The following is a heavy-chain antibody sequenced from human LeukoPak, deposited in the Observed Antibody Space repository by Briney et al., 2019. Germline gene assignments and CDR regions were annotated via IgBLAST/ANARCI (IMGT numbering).Heavy chain of an antibody. CDR3: ARDDGSWSYLFDF. CDR1: GYTFTGYS. J-gene: IGHJ4*02. V-gene: IGHV1-2*02. Sequence: ASVKVSCKASGYTFTGYSMNWVRQAPGQGLEWMGWINPNSGGTNYAQKFQGRVTMTRDTSISTAYMELSRLRSDDTAVYYCARDDGSWSYLFDFWGKGTLVTVSS. CDR2: INPNSGGT. D-gene: IGHD3-10*01.